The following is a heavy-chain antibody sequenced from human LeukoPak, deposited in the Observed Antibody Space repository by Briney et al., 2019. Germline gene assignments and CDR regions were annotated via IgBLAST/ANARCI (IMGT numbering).Heavy chain of an antibody. J-gene: IGHJ3*02. Sequence: SETLSLTCTVSGVSIGSGAHYWSWIRQPPGKGLEWIGYIWHSGSTNYNPSLKSRVTISVDTSKNQFSLKLSSVTAADTAVYYCARGLSGSYRNDAFDIWGQGTMVTVSS. CDR2: IWHSGST. CDR1: GVSIGSGAHY. D-gene: IGHD1-26*01. V-gene: IGHV4-61*08. CDR3: ARGLSGSYRNDAFDI.